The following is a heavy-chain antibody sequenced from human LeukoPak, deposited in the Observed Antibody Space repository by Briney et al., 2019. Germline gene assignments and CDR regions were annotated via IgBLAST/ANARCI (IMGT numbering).Heavy chain of an antibody. CDR3: ATGPGLFQIYFDY. J-gene: IGHJ4*02. V-gene: IGHV1-3*01. D-gene: IGHD3-10*02. Sequence: ASVKVSCKASGYTFTSYAMHWVRQAPGQRLEWMGWINAGNGNTKYSQKFQGRVTITRDTSASTAYMELSSLRSEDTAVYYCATGPGLFQIYFDYWGQGTLVTVSS. CDR2: INAGNGNT. CDR1: GYTFTSYA.